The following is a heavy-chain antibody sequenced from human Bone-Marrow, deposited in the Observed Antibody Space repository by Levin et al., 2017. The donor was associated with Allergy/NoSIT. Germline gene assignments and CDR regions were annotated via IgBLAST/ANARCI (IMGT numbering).Heavy chain of an antibody. J-gene: IGHJ4*02. D-gene: IGHD6-19*01. CDR3: MIRPQAAFFSGRYDGFEN. CDR1: GFTFRSYV. Sequence: GGSLRLSCAASGFTFRSYVMSWVRQAPGKGLEWVSAISGNGGSTYYADSVKGRFTISRDNSKNTVSLQMNSLRAEDTAVYFCMIRPQAAFFSGRYDGFENWGQGTRVSVSS. V-gene: IGHV3-23*01. CDR2: ISGNGGST.